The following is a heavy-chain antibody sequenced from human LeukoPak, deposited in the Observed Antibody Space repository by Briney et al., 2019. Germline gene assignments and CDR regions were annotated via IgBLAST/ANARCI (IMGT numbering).Heavy chain of an antibody. V-gene: IGHV1-2*02. CDR1: GYTFTGYY. J-gene: IGHJ4*02. Sequence: ASVKVSCKASGYTFTGYYMHWVRQAPGQGLEWMGWINPNSGGTNYAQKFQGRVTMTRDTSISTAYMELSRLRSDDMAVYYCAREGYNWNDRGDYYFDYWGQGTLVTVSS. D-gene: IGHD1-20*01. CDR2: INPNSGGT. CDR3: AREGYNWNDRGDYYFDY.